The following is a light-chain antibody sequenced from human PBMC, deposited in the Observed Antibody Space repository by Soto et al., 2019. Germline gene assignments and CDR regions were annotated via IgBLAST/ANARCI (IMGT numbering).Light chain of an antibody. CDR3: QQYGSSKWT. CDR1: QSVSSSY. J-gene: IGKJ1*01. Sequence: EIVLTQSPGTLSLSPGERATLSCRASQSVSSSYLAWYQQKPGQAPRLLIYGASSRATGIPDRFSGSGSGTDFTLTIIRLEPEDFAVYYCQQYGSSKWTFGQGTKV. V-gene: IGKV3-20*01. CDR2: GAS.